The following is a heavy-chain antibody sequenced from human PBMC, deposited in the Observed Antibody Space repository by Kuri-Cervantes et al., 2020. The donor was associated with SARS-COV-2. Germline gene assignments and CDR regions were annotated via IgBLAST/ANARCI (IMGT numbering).Heavy chain of an antibody. V-gene: IGHV1-24*01. D-gene: IGHD2-2*02. J-gene: IGHJ2*01. CDR1: GYTLTELS. Sequence: ASVKVSCKVSGYTLTELSMHWVRQAPGKGLEWMGGFDPEDGETIYAQKFQGRVTITRNTSISTAYMELSSLRSEDTAVYYCAREGVVPAAISPYWYFDLWGRGTLVTVSS. CDR3: AREGVVPAAISPYWYFDL. CDR2: FDPEDGET.